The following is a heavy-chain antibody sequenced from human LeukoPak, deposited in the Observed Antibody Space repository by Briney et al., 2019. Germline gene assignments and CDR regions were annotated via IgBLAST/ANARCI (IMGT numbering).Heavy chain of an antibody. Sequence: SETLSLTCAVYGGSFSGYYWSWIRQPPGKGLEWIGEINHSGSTNYNPTLKSRVTISVDTSKNQFSLKLSSVTAADTAVYYCARSITMIVVVITTFWGFDPWGQGTLVTVSS. D-gene: IGHD3-22*01. V-gene: IGHV4-34*01. CDR1: GGSFSGYY. CDR2: INHSGST. CDR3: ARSITMIVVVITTFWGFDP. J-gene: IGHJ5*02.